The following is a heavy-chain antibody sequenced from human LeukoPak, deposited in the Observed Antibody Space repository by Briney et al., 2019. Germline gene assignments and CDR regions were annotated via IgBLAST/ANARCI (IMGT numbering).Heavy chain of an antibody. CDR2: NIPILGIA. D-gene: IGHD3-3*01. CDR3: ARDWGGLRFLEWSHKGYWFDP. CDR1: GGTFSSYT. Sequence: SVKVSCKASGGTFSSYTISWVRQAPGQGLEWMGRNIPILGIANYAQKFQGRVTITADKSTSTAYMELSSLRSEDTAVYYCARDWGGLRFLEWSHKGYWFDPWGQGTLVTVSS. J-gene: IGHJ5*02. V-gene: IGHV1-69*04.